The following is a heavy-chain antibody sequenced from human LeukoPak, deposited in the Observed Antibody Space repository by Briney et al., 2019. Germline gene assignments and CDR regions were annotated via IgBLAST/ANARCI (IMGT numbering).Heavy chain of an antibody. J-gene: IGHJ6*02. CDR1: GFTFSSYG. V-gene: IGHV3-30*03. CDR3: ARDLYDILTGYGAYYYYYGMDV. D-gene: IGHD3-9*01. Sequence: PGGSLRLSCAASGFTFSSYGMHWVRQAPGKGLEWVAVISYDGSNKYYADSVKGRFTISRDNSKNTLYLQMNSLRAEDTAVYYCARDLYDILTGYGAYYYYYGMDVWGQGTTVTVSS. CDR2: ISYDGSNK.